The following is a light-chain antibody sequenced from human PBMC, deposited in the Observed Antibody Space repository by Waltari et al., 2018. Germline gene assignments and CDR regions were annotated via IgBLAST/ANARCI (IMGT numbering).Light chain of an antibody. CDR2: ENN. J-gene: IGLJ3*02. CDR1: SSTIGNNY. Sequence: QSVLTQPPSVSAAPGQKVTISCPGSSSTIGNNYVSWYQQLPGTAPKLLIYENNKRPSGIPDRFSGSKSGTSATLGITGLQTGDEADYYCGTWDSSLSAWVFGGGTKLTVL. V-gene: IGLV1-51*02. CDR3: GTWDSSLSAWV.